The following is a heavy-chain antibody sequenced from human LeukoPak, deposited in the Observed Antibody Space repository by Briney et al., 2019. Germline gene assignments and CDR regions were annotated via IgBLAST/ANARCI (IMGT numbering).Heavy chain of an antibody. J-gene: IGHJ4*02. D-gene: IGHD6-19*01. Sequence: PGGSLRLSCAASGFTFSSYAMSWVRQAPGKGLEWVSIINDSGSTTDYADSVKGRFTISRDNSKNTLYLQMNSLRAEDTAIYYCAKDGSSASYKGDYFDYWGQGTLVTVSS. CDR3: AKDGSSASYKGDYFDY. CDR2: INDSGSTT. V-gene: IGHV3-23*01. CDR1: GFTFSSYA.